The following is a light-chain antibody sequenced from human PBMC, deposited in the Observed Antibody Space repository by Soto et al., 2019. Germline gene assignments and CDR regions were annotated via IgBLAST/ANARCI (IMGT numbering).Light chain of an antibody. V-gene: IGKV3-20*01. CDR3: QQYSSIPMT. CDR1: QSVSSNY. CDR2: GAS. J-gene: IGKJ5*01. Sequence: EAALTQSPGTLSLSPGERATLSCRASQSVSSNYLAWYQQKPGQTPRLLISGASSRATDIPDRFSGSGSGTDFTLTISRLEPEDFAVYYCQQYSSIPMTFGQGTRLEIQ.